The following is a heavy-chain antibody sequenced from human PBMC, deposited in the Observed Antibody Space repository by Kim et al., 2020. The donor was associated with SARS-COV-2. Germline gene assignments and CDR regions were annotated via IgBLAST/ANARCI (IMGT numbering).Heavy chain of an antibody. D-gene: IGHD1-1*01. J-gene: IGHJ4*02. Sequence: SDPRYSPSFQGRVAISADKSSSTAYLQWSSLKASDTAMYYCARNGYFDYWGQGTLVTVSS. CDR2: SDP. CDR3: ARNGYFDY. V-gene: IGHV5-51*01.